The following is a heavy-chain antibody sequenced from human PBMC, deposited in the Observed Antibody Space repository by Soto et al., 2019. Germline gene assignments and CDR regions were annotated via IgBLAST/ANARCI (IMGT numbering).Heavy chain of an antibody. CDR2: INHSGST. D-gene: IGHD6-13*01. CDR3: ARSPGIAAAGTDFDY. CDR1: GGSFSGYY. V-gene: IGHV4-34*01. J-gene: IGHJ4*02. Sequence: PSETLSLTCAVYGGSFSGYYWSWIRQPPGKGLEWIGEINHSGSTNYNPSLKSRVTISVDTSKNQFSLKLSSVTAADTAVYYCARSPGIAAAGTDFDYWGQGTLVTVSS.